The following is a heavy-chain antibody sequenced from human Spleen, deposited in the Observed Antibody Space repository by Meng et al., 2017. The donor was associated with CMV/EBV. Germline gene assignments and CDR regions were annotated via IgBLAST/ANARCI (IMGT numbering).Heavy chain of an antibody. CDR1: GYTFTGYY. CDR2: INPNSGVT. Sequence: ASVKVSCKASGYTFTGYYMHWVRQAPGQGLEWMGWINPNSGVTNSAQKFHGRVTMTRDTSITTAYMELSRLRSDDTAVYYSARDREAIVVVPAAMAYYAMDVWGQGTTVTVSS. D-gene: IGHD2-2*01. J-gene: IGHJ6*02. CDR3: ARDREAIVVVPAAMAYYAMDV. V-gene: IGHV1-2*02.